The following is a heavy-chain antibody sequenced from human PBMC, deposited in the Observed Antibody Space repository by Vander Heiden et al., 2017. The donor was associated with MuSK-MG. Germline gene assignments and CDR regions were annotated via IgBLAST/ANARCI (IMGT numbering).Heavy chain of an antibody. J-gene: IGHJ4*01. D-gene: IGHD2-15*01. CDR2: ISGSGGST. CDR3: ARGGSVVVVAAKPADY. CDR1: GSTFSSYA. V-gene: IGHV3-23*01. Sequence: EVQLLESGGGLVQPGGSLRLSCAASGSTFSSYAMSWVREAPGKGLEWVSAISGSGGSTYYADSVKCRFTISRDNSKNTLYLQMNSLSPEHPAVYYCARGGSVVVVAAKPADYW.